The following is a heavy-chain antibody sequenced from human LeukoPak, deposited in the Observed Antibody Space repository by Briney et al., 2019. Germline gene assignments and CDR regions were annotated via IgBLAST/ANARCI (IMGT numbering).Heavy chain of an antibody. CDR3: ATAYYYDSSGYYYVDY. CDR2: FDPEDGET. Sequence: ASVKVSCKVSGYTLTELFMHWVRQAPGKGLEWMGGFDPEDGETIYAQKFQGRVTMTEDTSTDTAYMELSSLRSEDTAVYYCATAYYYDSSGYYYVDYWGQGTLVTVSS. D-gene: IGHD3-22*01. V-gene: IGHV1-24*01. J-gene: IGHJ4*02. CDR1: GYTLTELF.